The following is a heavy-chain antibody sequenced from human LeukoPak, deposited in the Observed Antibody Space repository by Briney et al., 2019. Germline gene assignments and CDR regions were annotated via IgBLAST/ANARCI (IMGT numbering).Heavy chain of an antibody. V-gene: IGHV4-39*01. CDR2: IYYSGST. D-gene: IGHD3-9*01. Sequence: SETLSLTCTVSGASISSYYWGWIRQPPGKGLEWIGSIYYSGSTYYNPSLKSRVTISVDTSKNQFSLKLSSVTAADTAVYYCARHVEYDILTGYYTLANWFDPWGQGTLVTVSS. J-gene: IGHJ5*02. CDR3: ARHVEYDILTGYYTLANWFDP. CDR1: GASISSYY.